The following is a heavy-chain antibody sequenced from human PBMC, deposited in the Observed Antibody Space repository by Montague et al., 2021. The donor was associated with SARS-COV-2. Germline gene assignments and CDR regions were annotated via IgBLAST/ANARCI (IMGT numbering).Heavy chain of an antibody. Sequence: SETLSLTCLVSGGTFSTDNLYWYWAWIRQPPGRGLEWIGEIFRSGDSNYNPSLKSRITMSVDMSRNQFSLSLSNVTAADTAIYYCVRGGTMTVVVFDYWGQGTLVTVSS. J-gene: IGHJ4*02. CDR3: VRGGTMTVVVFDY. V-gene: IGHV4-34*01. CDR1: GGTFSTDNLYWY. CDR2: IFRSGDS. D-gene: IGHD3-22*01.